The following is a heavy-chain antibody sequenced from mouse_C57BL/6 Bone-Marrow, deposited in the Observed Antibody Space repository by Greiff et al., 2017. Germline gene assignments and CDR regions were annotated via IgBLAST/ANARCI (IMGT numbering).Heavy chain of an antibody. CDR2: IYPGDGDT. Sequence: QVQLQQSGPELVKPGASVKISCKASGYAFSSSWMNWVKQRPGKGLEWIGRIYPGDGDTNYNGKFTGKATLTADKSASTAYMQLSSLTSEDSAVYFWEDYWGQGTSVTVSS. CDR1: GYAFSSSW. J-gene: IGHJ4*01. V-gene: IGHV1-82*01. CDR3: EDY.